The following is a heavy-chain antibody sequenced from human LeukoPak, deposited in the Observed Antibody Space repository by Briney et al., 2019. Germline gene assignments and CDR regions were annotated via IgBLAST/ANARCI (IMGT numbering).Heavy chain of an antibody. CDR1: GYSISSGYF. V-gene: IGHV4-38-2*02. D-gene: IGHD5-18*01. CDR3: ARTTEGGYTYGYFYYYYMDV. Sequence: PSETLSLTCSISGYSISSGYFWGWIRQPPGKGLEWIGNIHHDGITNYNPSLKSRVTISVDTSKNQFSLKLTSVTAADTAVYYCARTTEGGYTYGYFYYYYMDVWGKGTTVTISS. J-gene: IGHJ6*03. CDR2: IHHDGIT.